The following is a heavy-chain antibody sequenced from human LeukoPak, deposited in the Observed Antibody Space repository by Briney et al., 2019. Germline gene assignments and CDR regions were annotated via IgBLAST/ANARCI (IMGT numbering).Heavy chain of an antibody. CDR3: ARGTRFRLRYPRVTNRRNYYYYYMDV. V-gene: IGHV1-8*01. CDR1: GYTFTSYD. CDR2: MNPDSGNT. Sequence: ASVKVSCKASGYTFTSYDINWVRQATGQGLEWMGWMNPDSGNTGYAQKFQGRVTMTRNTSISTAYMELSSLRSEDTAVYYCARGTRFRLRYPRVTNRRNYYYYYMDVWGKGTTVTISS. J-gene: IGHJ6*03. D-gene: IGHD3-9*01.